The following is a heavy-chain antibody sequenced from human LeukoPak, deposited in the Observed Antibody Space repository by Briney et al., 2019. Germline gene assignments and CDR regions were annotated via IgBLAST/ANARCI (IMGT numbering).Heavy chain of an antibody. V-gene: IGHV3-33*01. D-gene: IGHD3-22*01. Sequence: GGSLRLSCAASGFTFSSYGMHWVRQAPGKGLEWVAVIWYDGSNKYYADSVKGRFTISRDNSKNTLYLQMNGLRAEDTAVYYCARDSRYYYDSSGYYVDAFDIWGQGTMVTVSS. CDR1: GFTFSSYG. CDR3: ARDSRYYYDSSGYYVDAFDI. CDR2: IWYDGSNK. J-gene: IGHJ3*02.